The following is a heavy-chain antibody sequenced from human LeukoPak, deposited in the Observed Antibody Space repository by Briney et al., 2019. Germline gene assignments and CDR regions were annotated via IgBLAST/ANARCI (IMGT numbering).Heavy chain of an antibody. V-gene: IGHV4-39*07. CDR2: IYYSGST. Sequence: SETLSLTCTVSGGSISSSSYYWGWIRQPPGKGLEWIGSIYYSGSTNYNPSLKSRVTISVDTSKNQFSLKLSSVTAADTAVYYCARDRWELPSYYFDYWGQGTLVTVSS. CDR3: ARDRWELPSYYFDY. D-gene: IGHD1-26*01. J-gene: IGHJ4*02. CDR1: GGSISSSSYY.